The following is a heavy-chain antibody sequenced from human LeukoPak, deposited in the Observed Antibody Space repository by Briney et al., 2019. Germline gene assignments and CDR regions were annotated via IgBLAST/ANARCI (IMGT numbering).Heavy chain of an antibody. CDR3: ATRMYSSGSYSYYFDY. D-gene: IGHD3-10*01. J-gene: IGHJ4*02. V-gene: IGHV1-24*01. CDR2: FDPEDGET. CDR1: GYTLTELS. Sequence: ASVKVSFKVSGYTLTELSMHWVRQAPGKGLEWMGGFDPEDGETIYAQKFQGRVTMTEDTSTDTAYMELSSLRSEDTAVYYCATRMYSSGSYSYYFDYWGQGTLVTVSS.